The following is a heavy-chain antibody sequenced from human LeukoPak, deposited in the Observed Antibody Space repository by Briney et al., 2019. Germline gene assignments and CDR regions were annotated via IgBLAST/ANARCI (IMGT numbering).Heavy chain of an antibody. CDR2: IWYDGSND. D-gene: IGHD2-2*01. V-gene: IGHV3-33*01. CDR3: ATLGSTWAIDD. J-gene: IGHJ4*02. CDR1: GFTFSNYG. Sequence: GGSLRLFCTASGFTFSNYGMHWVRQAPGKGLEWVAVIWYDGSNDYYADSVKGRFTISRDNSKSTLYLQMNRLRAEDTAVYYCATLGSTWAIDDWGQGTLVTVSS.